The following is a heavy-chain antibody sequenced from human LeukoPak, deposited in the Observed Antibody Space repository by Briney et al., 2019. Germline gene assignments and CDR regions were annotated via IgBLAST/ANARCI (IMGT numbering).Heavy chain of an antibody. J-gene: IGHJ6*02. Sequence: SETLSLTCAVYGGSFSGYYWSWIRQPPGKGLEWIGEINHSGSTNYNPSLKSRVTISVDTSKNQFSLKLSSVTAADTAVYYCARIPTLGYSYRNYYYYGMDVWGQGTTVTVSS. V-gene: IGHV4-34*01. CDR3: ARIPTLGYSYRNYYYYGMDV. CDR2: INHSGST. CDR1: GGSFSGYY. D-gene: IGHD5-18*01.